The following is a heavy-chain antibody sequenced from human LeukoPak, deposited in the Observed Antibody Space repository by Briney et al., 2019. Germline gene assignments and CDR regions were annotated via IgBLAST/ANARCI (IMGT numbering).Heavy chain of an antibody. J-gene: IGHJ3*02. V-gene: IGHV1-46*01. CDR2: INPSGGST. Sequence: ASVKVSCKASGYTFTSYYMHWVRQAPGQGLEWMGIINPSGGSTSYAQKFQGRVTMTRDTSTSTVYMELSSLRSEDTAVYYCARSGYCYDSSGYILWGAFDIWGQGTMVTVSS. CDR1: GYTFTSYY. D-gene: IGHD3-22*01. CDR3: ARSGYCYDSSGYILWGAFDI.